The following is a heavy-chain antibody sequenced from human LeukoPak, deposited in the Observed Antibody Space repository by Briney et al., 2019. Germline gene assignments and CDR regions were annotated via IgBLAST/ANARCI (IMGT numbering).Heavy chain of an antibody. Sequence: GGSLTLSCAASGFTFSCYWMSWVRQPPGKGLEGVANIKQDGSEKYYVDSVKGRFTISRDNAKNSLYLQMNSLTAEDTAVYYCARIRGIAAAGDYWGQGTLVTVSS. CDR1: GFTFSCYW. CDR3: ARIRGIAAAGDY. CDR2: IKQDGSEK. D-gene: IGHD6-13*01. J-gene: IGHJ4*02. V-gene: IGHV3-7*04.